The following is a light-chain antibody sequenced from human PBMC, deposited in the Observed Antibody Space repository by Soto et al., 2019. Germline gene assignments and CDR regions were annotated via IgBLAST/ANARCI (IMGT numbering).Light chain of an antibody. CDR2: GVF. V-gene: IGKV3-11*01. Sequence: TVLTKSPATLPLSPGGGGTLSRRASQAVSRFFAWYQQKPGQAPRLLIYGVFNRATGVPARFSGSGSGTDFTLSISSLEPEDSGVYYCQQRFTWPLTFGGGTKVEIK. J-gene: IGKJ4*01. CDR3: QQRFTWPLT. CDR1: QAVSRF.